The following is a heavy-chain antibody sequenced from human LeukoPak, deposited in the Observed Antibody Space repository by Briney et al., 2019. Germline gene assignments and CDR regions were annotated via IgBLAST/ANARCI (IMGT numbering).Heavy chain of an antibody. D-gene: IGHD2-2*02. CDR3: ARRLKDGGSSTSCYTGRLCDY. V-gene: IGHV1-8*03. CDR1: GYTFTSYD. J-gene: IGHJ4*02. Sequence: GASVKVSCKASGYTFTSYDINWVRQATGQGLEWMGWMKPNSGNRGYAQKSQGRVTITRNTSISTAYMELSSLRAEDTAVYYCARRLKDGGSSTSCYTGRLCDYWGQGTLVTVSS. CDR2: MKPNSGNR.